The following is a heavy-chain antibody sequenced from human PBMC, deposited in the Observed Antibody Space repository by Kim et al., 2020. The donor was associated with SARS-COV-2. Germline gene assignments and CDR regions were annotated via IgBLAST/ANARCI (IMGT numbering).Heavy chain of an antibody. CDR2: IYYSGST. V-gene: IGHV4-59*13. D-gene: IGHD3-10*01. J-gene: IGHJ5*02. Sequence: SETLSLTCTVSGGSISSYYWSWIRQPPGKGLEWIAYIYYSGSTNYNPSLKSRVTISVDTSKNQFSLKLSSVTAADTAVYYCARERWFGELTVSGFDPWGQGTLVTVSS. CDR3: ARERWFGELTVSGFDP. CDR1: GGSISSYY.